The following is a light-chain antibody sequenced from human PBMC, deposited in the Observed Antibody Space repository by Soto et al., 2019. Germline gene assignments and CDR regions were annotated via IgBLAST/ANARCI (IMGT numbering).Light chain of an antibody. V-gene: IGKV1-6*02. CDR2: AAS. CDR3: LQDYNYPPT. J-gene: IGKJ5*01. Sequence: AIQMTQSPSSQSASVGDRVTITCRASQAIRNDLGWYQQKPGKAPKLLIYAASSLQSGVPSRFSGSGSGTDFTLTISSLQAEDFATYYCLQDYNYPPTFGHGTRLEIK. CDR1: QAIRND.